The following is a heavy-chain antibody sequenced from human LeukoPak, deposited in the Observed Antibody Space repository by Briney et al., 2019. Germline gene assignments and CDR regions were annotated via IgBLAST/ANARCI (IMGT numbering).Heavy chain of an antibody. D-gene: IGHD6-6*01. J-gene: IGHJ4*02. CDR3: ARGGPVYPLNDY. CDR1: GGSISSGGYY. V-gene: IGHV4-31*03. CDR2: IYYSGST. Sequence: SETLSLTCTVSGGSISSGGYYWSWIRQHPGEGLEWIGYIYYSGSTYYNPSLKSRVTISVDTSKNQFSLKLSSVTAADTAVYYCARGGPVYPLNDYWGQGTLVTVSS.